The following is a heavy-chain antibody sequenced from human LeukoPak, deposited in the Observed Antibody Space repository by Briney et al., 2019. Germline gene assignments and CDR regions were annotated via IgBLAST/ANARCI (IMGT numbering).Heavy chain of an antibody. D-gene: IGHD6-13*01. CDR2: IYYSGST. J-gene: IGHJ6*03. CDR1: GGSIYSYS. Sequence: SETLSLTCTVSGGSIYSYSWTWIRQPPGKGLEWIGYIYYSGSTNYNPSLKSRVTISVDTSKNQFSLKLSSVTAADTAMYYCARDLAAAGGFYMDVWGKGTTVTVSS. V-gene: IGHV4-59*01. CDR3: ARDLAAAGGFYMDV.